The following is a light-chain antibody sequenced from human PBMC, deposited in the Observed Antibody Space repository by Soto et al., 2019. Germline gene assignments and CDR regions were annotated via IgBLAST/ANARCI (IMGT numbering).Light chain of an antibody. CDR2: KAS. J-gene: IGKJ4*01. CDR3: QQYHSYPFT. CDR1: QTINSW. V-gene: IGKV1-5*03. Sequence: DIQMTQSPSTLSASVGDRVTITCRASQTINSWLAWYQQKPGKAPKLLIYKASNLESGVPSRFSGSGSGTEFTLTISSLQPDDFAAYVCQQYHSYPFTFGGGTKVEIK.